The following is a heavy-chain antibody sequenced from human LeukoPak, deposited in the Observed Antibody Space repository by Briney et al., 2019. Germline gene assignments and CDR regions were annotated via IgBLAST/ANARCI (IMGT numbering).Heavy chain of an antibody. V-gene: IGHV4-39*02. CDR3: AREEVGATDGFDY. D-gene: IGHD1-26*01. Sequence: SETPSLTCTVSGVSISSSNSYWGWIRQPPGKGLEWIGSIYYSGNTYYNASLKSQVSISIDTSKNQFSLKLTSVTAADTAVYYCAREEVGATDGFDYWGQGTLVTVSS. J-gene: IGHJ4*02. CDR1: GVSISSSNSY. CDR2: IYYSGNT.